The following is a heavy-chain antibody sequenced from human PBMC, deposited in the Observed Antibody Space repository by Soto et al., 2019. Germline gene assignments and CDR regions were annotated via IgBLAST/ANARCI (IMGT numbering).Heavy chain of an antibody. D-gene: IGHD3-3*01. CDR2: IIPILGIA. V-gene: IGHV1-69*02. Sequence: GASVKVSCKASGGTFTSYTISWVRQAPGQGLEWMGRIIPILGIANYAQKFQGRVTITADKSTSTAYMELSSLRSEDTAVYYCARLAEITIFGVVPDYWGQGTLVTVSS. CDR1: GGTFTSYT. CDR3: ARLAEITIFGVVPDY. J-gene: IGHJ4*02.